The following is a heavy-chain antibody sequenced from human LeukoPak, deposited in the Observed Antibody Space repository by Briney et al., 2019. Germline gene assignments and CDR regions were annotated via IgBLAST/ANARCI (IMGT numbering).Heavy chain of an antibody. CDR2: IIPFFGTA. Sequence: SVKVSCKASGGTFSSYAISWVRQAPGQGREWMGRIIPFFGTANYAQKFQGRVTITTDESTSTAYMELSSLRSEDTAVYYCASGMISGYGDYGPRYYFDYWGQGTLVTVSS. V-gene: IGHV1-69*05. CDR3: ASGMISGYGDYGPRYYFDY. CDR1: GGTFSSYA. D-gene: IGHD4-17*01. J-gene: IGHJ4*02.